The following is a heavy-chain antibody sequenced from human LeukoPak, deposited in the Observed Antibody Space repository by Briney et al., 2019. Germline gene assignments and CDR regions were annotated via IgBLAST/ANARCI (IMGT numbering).Heavy chain of an antibody. CDR3: ATTGGMIDEVIDY. Sequence: GAPVKVSCKASGGTFSSYAISWVRQAPGQGLEWMGRIIPILGIANYAQKFQGRVTITADKSTSTAYMELSSLRSEDTAVYYCATTGGMIDEVIDYWGQGTLVTVSS. CDR2: IIPILGIA. CDR1: GGTFSSYA. V-gene: IGHV1-69*04. J-gene: IGHJ4*02. D-gene: IGHD3-22*01.